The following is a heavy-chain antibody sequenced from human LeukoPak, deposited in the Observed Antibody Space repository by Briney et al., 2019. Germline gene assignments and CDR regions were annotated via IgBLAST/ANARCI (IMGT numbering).Heavy chain of an antibody. Sequence: ASVKVSCKASGYTFTGYYMHWVRQAPGQGLEWMGWINPNSGGTNYAQKFQGRVTMTRDTSISTAYMELSRLRSDDTAVYYCARAPKLELRTNWFDPWGQGTLVTVSS. D-gene: IGHD1-7*01. J-gene: IGHJ5*02. CDR2: INPNSGGT. V-gene: IGHV1-2*02. CDR1: GYTFTGYY. CDR3: ARAPKLELRTNWFDP.